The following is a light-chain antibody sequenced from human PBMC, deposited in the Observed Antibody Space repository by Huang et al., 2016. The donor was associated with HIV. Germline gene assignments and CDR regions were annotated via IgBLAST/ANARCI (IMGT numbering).Light chain of an antibody. J-gene: IGKJ1*01. V-gene: IGKV3-15*01. CDR1: QTVNDN. CDR2: GAS. CDR3: QHYNNWPPWT. Sequence: EIVMTQSPATLSVSPGERATLSCRASQTVNDNLAWYQQKPGQPPRLLIYGASARATGIPVRFSGSVSGTDFTLTISSLQSEDSAVYYCQHYNNWPPWTFGQGTKVEIK.